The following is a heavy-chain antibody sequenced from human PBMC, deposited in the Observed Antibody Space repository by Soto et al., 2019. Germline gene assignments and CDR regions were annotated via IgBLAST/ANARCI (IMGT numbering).Heavy chain of an antibody. D-gene: IGHD1-7*01. CDR2: IYYSGST. Sequence: SETLSLTCTVSGGSISSYYWSWIRQPPGKGLEWIGYIYYSGSTNYNPSLKSRVTISVDTSKNQFSLKLSSVTAADTAVYYCARLELRMGWFDPWGQGTLVTVSS. J-gene: IGHJ5*02. CDR1: GGSISSYY. V-gene: IGHV4-59*01. CDR3: ARLELRMGWFDP.